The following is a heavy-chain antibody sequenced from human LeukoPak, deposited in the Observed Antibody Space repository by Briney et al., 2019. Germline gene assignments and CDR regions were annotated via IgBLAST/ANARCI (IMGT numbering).Heavy chain of an antibody. J-gene: IGHJ4*02. V-gene: IGHV3-30*18. CDR3: AKDYDIEAGTYFDY. Sequence: GGSLRLSCAASGFTFSSYGMHWVRQAPGKGLEWVAVISYDGSNKYYADSVKGRFTISRDNSKNTLYLQMSSLRAEDTAVYYCAKDYDIEAGTYFDYWGQGTLVTVSS. CDR2: ISYDGSNK. D-gene: IGHD3-9*01. CDR1: GFTFSSYG.